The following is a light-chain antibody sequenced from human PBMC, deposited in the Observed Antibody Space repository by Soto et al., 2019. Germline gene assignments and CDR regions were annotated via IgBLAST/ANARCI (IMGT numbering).Light chain of an antibody. V-gene: IGLV1-40*01. CDR1: ISNIGADYD. CDR3: QSYDSSLRGYV. CDR2: ANT. J-gene: IGLJ1*01. Sequence: QSVLAQPASLSGAPGQGVTISCTGSISNIGADYDVHWYQQLPGTAPKLLIYANTNRPSGVPGRFSGSKSGTSASLAITGLQAEDEADYYCQSYDSSLRGYVYGTGTKVTVL.